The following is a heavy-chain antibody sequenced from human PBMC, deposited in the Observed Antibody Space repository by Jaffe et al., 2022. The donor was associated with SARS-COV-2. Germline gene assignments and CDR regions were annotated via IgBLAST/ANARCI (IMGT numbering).Heavy chain of an antibody. V-gene: IGHV2-5*02. J-gene: IGHJ4*02. Sequence: QITLKESGPTLVKPTQTLTLTCTFSGFSLSTSGVGVGWIRQPPGKALEWLALIYWDDDKRYSPSLKSRLTITKDTSKNQVVLTMTNMDPVDTATYYCAHIGNGVVREYYFDYWGQGTLVTVSS. CDR1: GFSLSTSGVG. CDR2: IYWDDDK. CDR3: AHIGNGVVREYYFDY. D-gene: IGHD3-3*01.